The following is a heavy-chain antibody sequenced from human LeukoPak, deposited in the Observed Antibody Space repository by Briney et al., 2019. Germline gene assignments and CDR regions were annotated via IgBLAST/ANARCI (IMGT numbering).Heavy chain of an antibody. J-gene: IGHJ4*02. CDR1: GDSISSTSYY. CDR3: ARHGCSGGSCYDY. CDR2: FYRDNM. V-gene: IGHV4-61*02. Sequence: SETLSLTCTVSGDSISSTSYYWNWIRQPAGKGLEWIGRFYRDNMDYNPSLKSRATISVDTSKNQFSLKLSSVTAADTAVYYCARHGCSGGSCYDYWGQGTLVTVSS. D-gene: IGHD2-15*01.